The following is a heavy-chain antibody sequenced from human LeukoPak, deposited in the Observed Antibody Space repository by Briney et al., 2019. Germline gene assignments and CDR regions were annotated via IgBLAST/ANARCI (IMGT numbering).Heavy chain of an antibody. Sequence: GGSLRLSCAASGFTFSSYAMHWVRQAPGKGLEWVAVISYDGSNKYYADSVKGRFTISRDNSKNTLYLQMNSLRAEDTAVYYCARDGVARSVYGSSGYDYFDYWGQGTLVTVSS. CDR3: ARDGVARSVYGSSGYDYFDY. J-gene: IGHJ4*02. D-gene: IGHD3-22*01. V-gene: IGHV3-30-3*01. CDR2: ISYDGSNK. CDR1: GFTFSSYA.